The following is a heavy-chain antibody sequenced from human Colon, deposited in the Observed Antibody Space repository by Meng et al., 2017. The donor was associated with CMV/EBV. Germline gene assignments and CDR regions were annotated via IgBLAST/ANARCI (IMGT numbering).Heavy chain of an antibody. V-gene: IGHV3-7*01. J-gene: IGHJ5*02. D-gene: IGHD2/OR15-2a*01. CDR3: ARDPFQAHLLDDFLDT. CDR1: GFTFSNYW. CDR2: MKQNGRET. Sequence: GGSLRLSCAASGFTFSNYWMTWVRQAPGKGLEWVANMKQNGRETSYADSVKGRFTISRDDAKNSLYLHLNSLRPEDTAVYYCARDPFQAHLLDDFLDTWGQGTLVTVSS.